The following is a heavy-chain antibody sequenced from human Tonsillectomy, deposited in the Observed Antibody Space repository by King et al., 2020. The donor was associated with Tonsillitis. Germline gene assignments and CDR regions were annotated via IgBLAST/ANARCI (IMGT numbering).Heavy chain of an antibody. CDR1: GFTFGTYA. J-gene: IGHJ4*02. CDR3: ARELTIFGVVPPDY. D-gene: IGHD3-3*01. Sequence: QVQLVESGGGVVQPGRSLRLSCAASGFTFGTYAMHWVRQAPGKGLEGVAVISYDVSNKYYADSVKGRFTISRDNSKNTLYLQMNSLRADDTAVYYCARELTIFGVVPPDYWGQGTLVTVSS. CDR2: ISYDVSNK. V-gene: IGHV3-30-3*01.